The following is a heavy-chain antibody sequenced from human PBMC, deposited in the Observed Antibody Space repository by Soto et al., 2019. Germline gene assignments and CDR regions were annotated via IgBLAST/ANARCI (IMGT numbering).Heavy chain of an antibody. CDR3: ASWYLTYYYGMDV. CDR2: INPNSGGT. J-gene: IGHJ6*02. CDR1: GYTFTGYY. V-gene: IGHV1-2*02. Sequence: ASVKVSCKASGYTFTGYYMHWVRQAPGQGLEWMGWINPNSGGTNYAQKFQGRVTMTRDTSISTAYMELSGLRSDDTAVYYCASWYLTYYYGMDVWGQGTTVTVSS. D-gene: IGHD6-13*01.